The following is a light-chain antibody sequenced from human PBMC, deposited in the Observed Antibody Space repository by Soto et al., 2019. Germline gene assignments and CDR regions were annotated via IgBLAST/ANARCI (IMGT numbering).Light chain of an antibody. CDR3: CSYAGRLVV. Sequence: QSALTQPASVSGSPGQSITISCTGTSSDVGSYTLVSWYQQHPGKAPKLMIYEGSKRPSGVSSRFSGSKSGNTASLTISGLQAEDEANYYCCSYAGRLVVFGGGTKLTVL. CDR2: EGS. V-gene: IGLV2-23*01. J-gene: IGLJ2*01. CDR1: SSDVGSYTL.